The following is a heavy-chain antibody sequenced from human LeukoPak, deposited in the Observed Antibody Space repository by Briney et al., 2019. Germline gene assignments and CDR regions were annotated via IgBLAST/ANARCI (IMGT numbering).Heavy chain of an antibody. J-gene: IGHJ6*03. CDR1: GGSISSGVYS. CDR2: IYYSGST. Sequence: SETLSLTCAVSGGSISSGVYSWSWVRQPPGKGLEWIGYIYYSGSTNYNPSLKSRVTISVDTSKNQFSLKLSSVTAADTAVYYCARVSMVRGVYYYYMDVWGKGTTVTNSS. CDR3: ARVSMVRGVYYYYMDV. D-gene: IGHD3-10*01. V-gene: IGHV4-61*08.